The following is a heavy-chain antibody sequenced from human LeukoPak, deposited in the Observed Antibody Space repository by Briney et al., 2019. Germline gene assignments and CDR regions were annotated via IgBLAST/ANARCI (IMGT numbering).Heavy chain of an antibody. Sequence: SETLSLTCTVSGGPVSNNNDYWSWIRQPPGKGLEWIGFVHYSGITYYNPSLKSRVTISVDSSKNQFSLNLNSVTASDTAVYYCARDPSVTTGGGYFDTWGPGTLVTVSS. D-gene: IGHD4-17*01. CDR1: GGPVSNNNDY. J-gene: IGHJ5*02. CDR2: VHYSGIT. V-gene: IGHV4-30-4*01. CDR3: ARDPSVTTGGGYFDT.